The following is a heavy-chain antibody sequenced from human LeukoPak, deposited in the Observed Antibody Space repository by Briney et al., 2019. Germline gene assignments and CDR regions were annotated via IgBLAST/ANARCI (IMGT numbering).Heavy chain of an antibody. V-gene: IGHV3-48*04. CDR2: ISSSGSTI. D-gene: IGHD3-3*01. CDR3: ARAPITIFGVVKTTYYMDV. Sequence: GGSLRLSCAASGSTFSSYAMSWVRQAPGKGLEWVSYISSSGSTIYYADSVKGRFTISRDNAKNSLYLQMNSLRAEDTAVYYCARAPITIFGVVKTTYYMDVWGKGTTVTVSS. J-gene: IGHJ6*03. CDR1: GSTFSSYA.